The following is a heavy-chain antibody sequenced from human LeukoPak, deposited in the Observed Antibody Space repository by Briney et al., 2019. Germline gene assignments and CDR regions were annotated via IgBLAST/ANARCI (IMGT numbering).Heavy chain of an antibody. V-gene: IGHV3-23*01. CDR3: ARRDMYYDYVWGSSTYYYGMDV. D-gene: IGHD3-16*01. CDR1: GFTFSSYA. Sequence: PGGSLRLSCAASGFTFSSYAMSWVRQAPGEGLEWVSAISGSGGTTYYADSVKGRFTISRDNAKNSLYLQMNSLRAEDTAVYYCARRDMYYDYVWGSSTYYYGMDVWGQGTTVTVSS. J-gene: IGHJ6*02. CDR2: ISGSGGTT.